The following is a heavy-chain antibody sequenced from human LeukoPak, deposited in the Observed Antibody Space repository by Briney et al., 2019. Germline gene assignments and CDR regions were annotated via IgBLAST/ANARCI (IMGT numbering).Heavy chain of an antibody. Sequence: SQTLSLTCTVSGGSISSGGYYWSWIRQHPGKGLEWIGYIYYSGSTYYNPSLKSRVTISVDTSKNQLSLKLSSVTAADTAVYYCARDGWGYDILTGYKNYYYYGMDVWGQGTTVTVSS. CDR2: IYYSGST. CDR3: ARDGWGYDILTGYKNYYYYGMDV. CDR1: GGSISSGGYY. V-gene: IGHV4-31*03. J-gene: IGHJ6*02. D-gene: IGHD3-9*01.